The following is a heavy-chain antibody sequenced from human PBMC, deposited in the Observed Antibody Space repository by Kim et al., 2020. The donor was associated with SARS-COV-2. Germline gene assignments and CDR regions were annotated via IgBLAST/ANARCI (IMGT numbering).Heavy chain of an antibody. Sequence: GGSLRLSCVASGFVFGNYNMNWVRQAPGKGLQWISYISATGSTVYYADSLKGRLSISRDNAKNSLYLQMNSLRDEDTAVYYCARLYSTGWYYFDSWGQGTLVTVSS. CDR1: GFVFGNYN. CDR3: ARLYSTGWYYFDS. D-gene: IGHD6-13*01. CDR2: ISATGSTV. V-gene: IGHV3-48*02. J-gene: IGHJ4*02.